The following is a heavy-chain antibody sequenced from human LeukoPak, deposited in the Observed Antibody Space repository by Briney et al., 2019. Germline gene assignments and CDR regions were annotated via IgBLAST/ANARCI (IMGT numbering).Heavy chain of an antibody. D-gene: IGHD2-2*01. CDR2: ISHDGSKK. CDR1: GFTFSSYG. CDR3: ARDSCSSTSCYGMDV. Sequence: PGGSLRLSCAASGFTFSSYGMHWVRQAPGKGLEWVAVISHDGSKKYYADSVKGRFTISRDNSKNTLYLQMNSLRAEDTAVYYCARDSCSSTSCYGMDVWGQGTTVTVSS. V-gene: IGHV3-30*03. J-gene: IGHJ6*02.